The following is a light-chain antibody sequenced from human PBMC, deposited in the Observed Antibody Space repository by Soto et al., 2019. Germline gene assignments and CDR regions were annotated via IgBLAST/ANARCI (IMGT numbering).Light chain of an antibody. J-gene: IGLJ1*01. CDR2: EVS. V-gene: IGLV2-8*01. Sequence: QSVLTQPSSASGSPGQSVTISCSGTSSDVGAYNYVSWYQQHPGKAPRLLIYEVSQRPSGVPDRFSGSKSANTASLTVSGLQPEDEADYYCSSYAGTNNLLYVFGTGTKSPS. CDR3: SSYAGTNNLLYV. CDR1: SSDVGAYNY.